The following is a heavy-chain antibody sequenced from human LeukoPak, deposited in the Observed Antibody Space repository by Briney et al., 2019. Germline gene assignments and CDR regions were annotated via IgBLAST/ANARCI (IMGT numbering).Heavy chain of an antibody. D-gene: IGHD2-15*01. CDR3: ARVSCSGGGCYSFDY. Sequence: GGSLRLSCAASGFTFSSYGMHWVRQAPGKGLEYVSAISSNGISTYYANSVKGRFTISRDNSKNTLYLQMGSLRAEDMAVYYCARVSCSGGGCYSFDYWGQGTLVTVSS. CDR1: GFTFSSYG. CDR2: ISSNGIST. V-gene: IGHV3-64*01. J-gene: IGHJ4*02.